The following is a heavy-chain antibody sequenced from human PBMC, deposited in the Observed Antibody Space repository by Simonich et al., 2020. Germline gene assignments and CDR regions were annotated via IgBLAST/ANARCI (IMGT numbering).Heavy chain of an antibody. Sequence: EVQLVESGGGLVKPGGSLRLSCAASGFTFSSYSMNWDRQAPGKGLEWVSSISISSSYIYYADTVKGRLTISRDNAKNSLYRQRNSLRAEDTAVYYCARWIAVAGTGAYGMDVWGQGTTVTVSS. CDR1: GFTFSSYS. J-gene: IGHJ6*02. V-gene: IGHV3-21*01. D-gene: IGHD6-19*01. CDR2: ISISSSYI. CDR3: ARWIAVAGTGAYGMDV.